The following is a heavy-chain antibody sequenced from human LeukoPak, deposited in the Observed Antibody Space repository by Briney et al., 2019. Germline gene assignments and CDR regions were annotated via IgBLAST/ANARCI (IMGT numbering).Heavy chain of an antibody. CDR2: IIPILGIA. V-gene: IGHV1-69*04. J-gene: IGHJ4*02. CDR3: ARGYCSGGSCFHFDY. D-gene: IGHD2-15*01. CDR1: GGTFSSYA. Sequence: SVKVSCKASGGTFSSYAISWVRQAPGQGLEWMGRIIPILGIANYAQKFQGRVTITADKSTSTAYMELSSLRSEDTAVYYCARGYCSGGSCFHFDYWGQGTLVTVSS.